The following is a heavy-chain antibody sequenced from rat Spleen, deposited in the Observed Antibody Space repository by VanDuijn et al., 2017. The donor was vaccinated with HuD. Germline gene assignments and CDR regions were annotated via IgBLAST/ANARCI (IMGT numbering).Heavy chain of an antibody. CDR3: VSHGARISRFAY. J-gene: IGHJ3*01. CDR1: GFTFSNYG. V-gene: IGHV5-19*01. D-gene: IGHD2-7*01. CDR2: ISPTGGST. Sequence: EVQLVESGGGLVQPGRSLKLSCAASGFTFSNYGMAWVRQAPTKGLEWVATISPTGGSTYYRDSGKGRFTIARDNAKSTLYLQMDSLRSEDTATYYCVSHGARISRFAYWGQGTLVTVSS.